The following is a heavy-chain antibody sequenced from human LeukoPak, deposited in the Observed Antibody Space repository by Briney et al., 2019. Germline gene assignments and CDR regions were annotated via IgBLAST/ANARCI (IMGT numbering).Heavy chain of an antibody. CDR2: ISGSGGST. J-gene: IGHJ4*02. D-gene: IGHD6-19*01. V-gene: IGHV3-23*01. CDR3: AKKIRGFEYSSGWSGLLDY. Sequence: GGSLRLSCAASGFTFSSYAMSWVRQAPEKGLEWVSAISGSGGSTYYADSVKGRFTISRDNSKNTLHLQMNSLRAEDTAVYYCAKKIRGFEYSSGWSGLLDYWGQGTLVTVSS. CDR1: GFTFSSYA.